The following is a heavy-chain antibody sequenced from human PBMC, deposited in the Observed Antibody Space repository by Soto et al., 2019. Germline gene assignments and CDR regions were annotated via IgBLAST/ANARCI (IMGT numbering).Heavy chain of an antibody. CDR3: AKVNRDIVVVVAATPVDY. CDR1: GFTFSSYA. Sequence: QPGGSLRLSCAASGFTFSSYAMSWVRQAPGKGLEWVSAISGSGGSTYYADSVKGRFTISRDNSKNTLYLQMNSLRAEDTAVYYCAKVNRDIVVVVAATPVDYWGQGTLVTVSS. D-gene: IGHD2-15*01. CDR2: ISGSGGST. V-gene: IGHV3-23*01. J-gene: IGHJ4*02.